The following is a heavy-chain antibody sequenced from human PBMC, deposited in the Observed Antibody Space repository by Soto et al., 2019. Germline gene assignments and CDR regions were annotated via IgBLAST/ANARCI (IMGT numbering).Heavy chain of an antibody. J-gene: IGHJ3*02. CDR3: AREAYYYGSGNAFDI. D-gene: IGHD3-10*01. Sequence: SETLSLTCAVSGGSISSGGYSWSWIRQPPGKGLEWIGYIYHSGSTYYNPSLKSRVTISVDRSKNQFSLKLSSVTAADTAVYYCAREAYYYGSGNAFDIWGQGTMVT. CDR1: GGSISSGGYS. CDR2: IYHSGST. V-gene: IGHV4-30-2*01.